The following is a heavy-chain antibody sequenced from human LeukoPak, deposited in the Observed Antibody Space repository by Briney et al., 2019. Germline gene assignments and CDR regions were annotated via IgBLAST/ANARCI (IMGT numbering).Heavy chain of an antibody. Sequence: GGSLRLSCAASGFTFSSYWMHWVRQAPGKGLVWVSRINSDGSSTSYADSVKGRFTISRDNAKNTLYLQMNSLRAGDTAVYYCARGLYYYDSSGYYGDTFDIWGQGTMVTVSS. CDR2: INSDGSST. V-gene: IGHV3-74*01. D-gene: IGHD3-22*01. CDR3: ARGLYYYDSSGYYGDTFDI. J-gene: IGHJ3*02. CDR1: GFTFSSYW.